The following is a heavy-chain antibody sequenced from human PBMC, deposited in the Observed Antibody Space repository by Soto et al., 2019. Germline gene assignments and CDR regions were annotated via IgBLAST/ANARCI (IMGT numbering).Heavy chain of an antibody. Sequence: ASVKVSCKASGFTFRSSAMQWVRQARGQRLEWIGWIVVDSGNTNYAQKFQERVTITRDMSTTTAYMELSSLRSEDTAVYYCARDDGSGSYKIDYWGKGTLVTVSS. J-gene: IGHJ4*02. V-gene: IGHV1-58*02. CDR2: IVVDSGNT. D-gene: IGHD3-10*01. CDR3: ARDDGSGSYKIDY. CDR1: GFTFRSSA.